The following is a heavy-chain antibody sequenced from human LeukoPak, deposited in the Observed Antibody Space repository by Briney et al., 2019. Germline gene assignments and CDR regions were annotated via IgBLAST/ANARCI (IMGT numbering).Heavy chain of an antibody. D-gene: IGHD2/OR15-2a*01. CDR2: IGPHSTFT. CDR3: VREGEGPLSKDFDY. Sequence: ASMKVSCKSSGFTFTDHYIHWARPGPGQGLEWMGYIGPHSTFTSSPQEFQGRGTMTRDASMSTAYMELTRLTSDDTAVYYCVREGEGPLSKDFDYWGQGTLVTVSS. V-gene: IGHV1-2*02. J-gene: IGHJ4*02. CDR1: GFTFTDHY.